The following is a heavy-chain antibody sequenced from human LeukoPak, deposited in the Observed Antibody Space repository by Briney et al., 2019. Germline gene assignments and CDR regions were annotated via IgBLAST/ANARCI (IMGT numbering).Heavy chain of an antibody. D-gene: IGHD3-9*01. CDR2: IRNKANIYTT. CDR1: GFTFSDHY. Sequence: PGGSLRLSCAASGFTFSDHYMDWVRQAPGKGLEWVGRIRNKANIYTTEYAASVKGRFTISRDDSKNSLYLQMNSLKTEDTAVYYCARGPDILTGYYIPFFDYWGQGTLVTVSS. J-gene: IGHJ4*02. CDR3: ARGPDILTGYYIPFFDY. V-gene: IGHV3-72*01.